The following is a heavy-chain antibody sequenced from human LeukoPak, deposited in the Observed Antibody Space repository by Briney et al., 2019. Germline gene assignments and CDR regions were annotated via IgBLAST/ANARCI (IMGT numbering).Heavy chain of an antibody. J-gene: IGHJ6*02. Sequence: GGSLRLSCAASGFTFGSYGMHWVRQAPGKGLEWVAVIWYDGSIKFYVDSVKGRFTISRDNSKNTLYLQMNSLRAEDTAVYYCARDPMTAAGSKDGMDVWGQGTTVTVSS. CDR2: IWYDGSIK. CDR3: ARDPMTAAGSKDGMDV. CDR1: GFTFGSYG. D-gene: IGHD6-13*01. V-gene: IGHV3-33*01.